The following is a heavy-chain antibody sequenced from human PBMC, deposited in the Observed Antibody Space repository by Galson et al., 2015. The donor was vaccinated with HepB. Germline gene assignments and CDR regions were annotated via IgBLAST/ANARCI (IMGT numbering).Heavy chain of an antibody. CDR2: IVVGSGNT. CDR3: AADQSPSWSYGNWLDP. Sequence: SVKVSCKASGFTFTSSAVQWVRQARGQRLEWIGWIVVGSGNTNYAQKFQERVTITRDMSTSTAYMELSSLRSEDTAVYYCAADQSPSWSYGNWLDPWGQGTLVTVSS. V-gene: IGHV1-58*01. CDR1: GFTFTSSA. J-gene: IGHJ5*02. D-gene: IGHD1-26*01.